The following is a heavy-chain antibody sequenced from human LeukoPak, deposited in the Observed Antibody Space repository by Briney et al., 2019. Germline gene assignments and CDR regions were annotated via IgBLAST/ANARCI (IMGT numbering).Heavy chain of an antibody. CDR3: ARDPAKFWSGHDY. V-gene: IGHV3-30*04. CDR1: GFTFSSYA. Sequence: PGGSLRLSCAASGFTFSSYAMHWVRQAPGKGLEWVAAISYDGSSKYYADSVKGRFTISRDNSKNTLYVQMNSLRAEDTAVYYCARDPAKFWSGHDYWGQGTLVTVSS. D-gene: IGHD3-3*01. CDR2: ISYDGSSK. J-gene: IGHJ4*02.